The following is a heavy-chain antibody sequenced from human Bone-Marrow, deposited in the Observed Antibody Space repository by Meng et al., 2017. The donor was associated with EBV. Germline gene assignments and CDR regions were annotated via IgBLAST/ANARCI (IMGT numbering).Heavy chain of an antibody. CDR2: ISYDGSNH. V-gene: IGHV3-30*03. CDR1: GFTFSSYG. Sequence: QAQLVESGGGLVQPGRSLTLSCAASGFTFSSYGMHWVRQAPGKGLEWVEIISYDGSNHYYADSVKGRFAVSRDDSTNTVFLQMNSLRAADTAVYFCARIRLVDFWNGYQESWGQGILVTVSS. CDR3: ARIRLVDFWNGYQES. J-gene: IGHJ5*02. D-gene: IGHD3-3*01.